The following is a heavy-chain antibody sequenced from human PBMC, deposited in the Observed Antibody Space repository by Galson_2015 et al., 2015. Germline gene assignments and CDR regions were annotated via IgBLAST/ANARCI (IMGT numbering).Heavy chain of an antibody. CDR1: GYTFTSYA. CDR3: ARSRRYSGYDH. V-gene: IGHV1-3*01. CDR2: LNAGNGNT. D-gene: IGHD5-12*01. J-gene: IGHJ5*02. Sequence: SVKVSCKASGYTFTSYAMHWARQAPGQRLEWMGWLNAGNGNTKYSQKFQGRVTITRDTSASTAYMELSILRSEDTAVYYCARSRRYSGYDHWGQGTLVTVSS.